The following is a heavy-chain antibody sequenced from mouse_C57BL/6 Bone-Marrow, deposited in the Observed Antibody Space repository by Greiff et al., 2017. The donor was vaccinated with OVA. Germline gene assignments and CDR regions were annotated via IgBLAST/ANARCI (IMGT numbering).Heavy chain of an antibody. CDR1: GFSLTSYG. V-gene: IGHV2-5*01. D-gene: IGHD1-1*01. CDR3: AKRGPYYYGSSPYYAMDY. CDR2: IWRGGST. Sequence: VMLVESGPGLVQPSQSLSITCTVSGFSLTSYGVHWVRQSPGKGLEWLGVIWRGGSTDYNAAFMSRLSITKDNSKSQVFFKMNSLQADDTAIYYCAKRGPYYYGSSPYYAMDYWGQGTSVTVSS. J-gene: IGHJ4*01.